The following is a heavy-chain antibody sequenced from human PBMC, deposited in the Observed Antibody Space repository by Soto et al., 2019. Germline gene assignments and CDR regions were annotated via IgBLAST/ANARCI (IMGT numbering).Heavy chain of an antibody. Sequence: EVQLLESGGGLVQPGGSLRLSCAASGFTLSSYGMSWVRQAPGKGLEWVSAMSGSGGSTYYADSVKGRFTSSSDNSKDTLYLQMNSLTAEDTAVYYCARPTTVRDFDYCGQGTRVTVSS. CDR2: MSGSGGST. J-gene: IGHJ4*02. CDR3: ARPTTVRDFDY. D-gene: IGHD4-17*01. V-gene: IGHV3-23*01. CDR1: GFTLSSYG.